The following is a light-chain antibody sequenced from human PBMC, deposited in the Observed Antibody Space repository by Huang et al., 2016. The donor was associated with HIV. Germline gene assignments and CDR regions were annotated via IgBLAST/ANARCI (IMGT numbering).Light chain of an antibody. J-gene: IGKJ4*01. Sequence: DIQLTQSPSSLSASVGSRVTITCQASQDITNYLNWYRQKPGKAPGLLIFDASNLQTGVPSRFTGSGSGTDFTFTISSLQPEDIATYYCQQYENSITFGGGTKVEIK. CDR1: QDITNY. CDR3: QQYENSIT. CDR2: DAS. V-gene: IGKV1-33*01.